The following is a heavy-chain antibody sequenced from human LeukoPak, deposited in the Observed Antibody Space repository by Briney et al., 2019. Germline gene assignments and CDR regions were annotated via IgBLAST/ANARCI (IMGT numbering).Heavy chain of an antibody. V-gene: IGHV3-49*04. CDR3: TREGAAAAYGMDV. CDR2: IRRRAFGETA. Sequence: GGSLRLSCTASGFTFGDYAVSWVRGAPGGGLEGEGLIRRRAFGETADYAASVKGSFTISRDDSKSIAYLQMNSLKTEDTAVYYCTREGAAAAYGMDVWGQGTTVTVSS. J-gene: IGHJ6*02. CDR1: GFTFGDYA. D-gene: IGHD6-13*01.